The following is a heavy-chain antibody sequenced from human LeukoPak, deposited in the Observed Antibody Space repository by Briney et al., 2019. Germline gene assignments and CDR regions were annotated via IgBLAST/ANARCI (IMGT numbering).Heavy chain of an antibody. V-gene: IGHV1-18*01. Sequence: ASVKVSCKASGYTFTSYGISWVRQAPGQGLEWMGWISAYNGNTNYAQKLQGRVTMTTDTSTSTAYMELRSPRSDDTAVYYCARGRYYDSSGYYPLGYWGQGTLVTVSS. CDR2: ISAYNGNT. D-gene: IGHD3-22*01. CDR1: GYTFTSYG. J-gene: IGHJ4*02. CDR3: ARGRYYDSSGYYPLGY.